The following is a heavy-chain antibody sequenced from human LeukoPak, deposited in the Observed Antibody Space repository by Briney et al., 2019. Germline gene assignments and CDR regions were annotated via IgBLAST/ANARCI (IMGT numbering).Heavy chain of an antibody. CDR1: GGSISSSNW. V-gene: IGHV4-4*02. D-gene: IGHD3-9*01. CDR2: IYHSGST. CDR3: ARDYDILTGYSTLDY. Sequence: SGTLSLTCAVSGGSISSSNWWSWVRQPPGKGLEWIGEIYHSGSTNYNPSLESRVTISVDKSKNQFSLKLSSVTAADTAVYYCARDYDILTGYSTLDYWGQGTLVTVSS. J-gene: IGHJ4*02.